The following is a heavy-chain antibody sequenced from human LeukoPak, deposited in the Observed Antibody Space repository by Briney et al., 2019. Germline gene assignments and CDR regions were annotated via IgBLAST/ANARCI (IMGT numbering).Heavy chain of an antibody. D-gene: IGHD3-10*01. CDR1: GYSFTTYW. CDR3: ASPYGSGTYYGPIASDL. Sequence: GESLMISCKTSGYSFTTYWIGWVRQMPGKGLEWMGLIYPDDSDTRYSPSLEGQVTISADESISTAYLQWSSLRASDTAMYYCASPYGSGTYYGPIASDLWGQGTMVTVSS. CDR2: IYPDDSDT. V-gene: IGHV5-51*01. J-gene: IGHJ3*01.